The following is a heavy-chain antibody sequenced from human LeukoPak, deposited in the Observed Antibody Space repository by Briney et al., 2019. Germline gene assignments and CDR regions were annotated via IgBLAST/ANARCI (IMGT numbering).Heavy chain of an antibody. V-gene: IGHV1-69*13. CDR2: IIPIFGTA. J-gene: IGHJ4*02. D-gene: IGHD6-19*01. Sequence: GASVKVSCKASGYTFTSYGISWVRQAPGQGLEWMGGIIPIFGTANYAQKFQGRVTITADESTSTAYMELSSLRSEDTAVYYCARSGYSSGWYVLGYWGQGTLVTVSS. CDR1: GYTFTSYG. CDR3: ARSGYSSGWYVLGY.